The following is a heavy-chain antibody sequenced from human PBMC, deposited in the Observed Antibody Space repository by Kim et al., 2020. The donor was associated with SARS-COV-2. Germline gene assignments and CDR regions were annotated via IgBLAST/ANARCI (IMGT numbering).Heavy chain of an antibody. J-gene: IGHJ4*02. CDR2: TI. Sequence: TIYYADSGKGRFTISRDNAKNSLYLQMNSLRAEDTAVYYCARVEGYYFDYWGQGTLVTVSS. V-gene: IGHV3-48*04. CDR3: ARVEGYYFDY.